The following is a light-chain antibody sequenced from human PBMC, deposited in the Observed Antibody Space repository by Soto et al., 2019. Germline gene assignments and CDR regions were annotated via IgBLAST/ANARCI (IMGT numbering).Light chain of an antibody. CDR1: QSVLHSSNNKNY. V-gene: IGKV4-1*01. Sequence: DIVMTQSPGSLAVSLGERATINCTSSQSVLHSSNNKNYLAWNQQKPGQPPKLLIYGASTRESGVPDRFSGSGSRRDFTLTISGLQAEDVAVSYCQQYFTTPWTFGQGTKVEIK. J-gene: IGKJ1*01. CDR2: GAS. CDR3: QQYFTTPWT.